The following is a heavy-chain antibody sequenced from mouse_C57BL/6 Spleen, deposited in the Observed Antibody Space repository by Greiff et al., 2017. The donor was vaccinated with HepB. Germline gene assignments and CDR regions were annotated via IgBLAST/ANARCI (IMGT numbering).Heavy chain of an antibody. CDR3: ATKPGEEDYFDY. V-gene: IGHV1-81*01. CDR2: IYPRSGNT. J-gene: IGHJ2*01. Sequence: QVHVKQSGAELARPGASVKLSCKASGYTFTSYGISWVKQRTGQGLEWIGEIYPRSGNTYYNEKFKGKATLTADKSSSTAYMELRSLTSEDSAVYFCATKPGEEDYFDYWGQGTTLTVSS. CDR1: GYTFTSYG.